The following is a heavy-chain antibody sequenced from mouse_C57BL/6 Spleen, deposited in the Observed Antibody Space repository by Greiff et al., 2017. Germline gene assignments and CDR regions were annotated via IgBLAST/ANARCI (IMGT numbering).Heavy chain of an antibody. V-gene: IGHV1-69*01. CDR3: AREGDYYGSSSFAY. CDR1: GYTFTSYW. D-gene: IGHD1-1*01. Sequence: QVQLQQPGAELVMPGASVKLSCKASGYTFTSYWMHWVKQRPGQGLEWIGEIDPSDSYTNHNEKFKGKSTLTVDKSSSTAYMQLSSLTSEDSAVYYCAREGDYYGSSSFAYWGQGTLVTVSA. CDR2: IDPSDSYT. J-gene: IGHJ3*01.